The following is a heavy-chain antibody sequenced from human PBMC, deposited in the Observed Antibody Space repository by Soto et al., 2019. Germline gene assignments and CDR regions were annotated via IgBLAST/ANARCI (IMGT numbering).Heavy chain of an antibody. J-gene: IGHJ4*02. Sequence: QVQLVESGGGVVQPGRSLRLACAASGFTFSSYAMHWVRQAPGKGLEWVAVISYDGSNKYYADSVKGRFTISRDNSKNTLYLQMNSLRAGDTAVYYCARSPTGYAHETPFDYWGQGTLVTVSS. CDR1: GFTFSSYA. D-gene: IGHD5-12*01. CDR3: ARSPTGYAHETPFDY. V-gene: IGHV3-30-3*01. CDR2: ISYDGSNK.